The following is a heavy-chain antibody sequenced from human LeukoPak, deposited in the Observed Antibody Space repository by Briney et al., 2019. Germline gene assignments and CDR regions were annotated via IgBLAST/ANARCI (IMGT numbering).Heavy chain of an antibody. Sequence: ASVKASCKASGYTFTRYYMHCVRQAPGHGLEWMGWINPNSGGTNYAQKFQRRVTMTTDTSISTAYTELSRLRSDDAAVYYCARALEDTYYYGSGSYSFDYWGQGTLVTVSS. CDR2: INPNSGGT. D-gene: IGHD3-10*01. V-gene: IGHV1-2*02. CDR3: ARALEDTYYYGSGSYSFDY. J-gene: IGHJ4*02. CDR1: GYTFTRYY.